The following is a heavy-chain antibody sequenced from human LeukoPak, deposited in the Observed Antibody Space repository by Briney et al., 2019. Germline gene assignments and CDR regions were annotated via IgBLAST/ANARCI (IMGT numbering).Heavy chain of an antibody. CDR3: ARDLNGHSAIDY. Sequence: ASVKVSCKASGGTFSSYAISWVRQAPGQGLEWMGGIIPIFGTANYAQKFQGRVTITADKSTSTAYMELSSLRSEDTAVYYCARDLNGHSAIDYWGQGTLVTVSS. CDR1: GGTFSSYA. V-gene: IGHV1-69*06. CDR2: IIPIFGTA. J-gene: IGHJ4*02. D-gene: IGHD3-9*01.